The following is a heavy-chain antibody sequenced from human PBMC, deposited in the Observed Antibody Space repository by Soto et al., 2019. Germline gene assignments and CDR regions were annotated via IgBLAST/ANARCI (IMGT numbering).Heavy chain of an antibody. CDR3: ARDVGYSATGDY. J-gene: IGHJ4*02. CDR1: GYTFTSYG. D-gene: IGHD5-12*01. V-gene: IGHV1-18*01. CDR2: ISAYNGNT. Sequence: QVQLVQSGAEVKKPGASVKVSCKASGYTFTSYGISWVRXXXXXXLEWMGWISAYNGNTNYAQKLQGRVTMTTDTXXSTXXXXXXXLXXXDXXVYYCARDVGYSATGDYWGQGTLVTVSS.